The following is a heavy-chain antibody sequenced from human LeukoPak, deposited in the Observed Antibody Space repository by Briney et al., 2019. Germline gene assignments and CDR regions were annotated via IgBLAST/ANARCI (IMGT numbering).Heavy chain of an antibody. CDR1: GFTFSSYG. CDR3: ARVVVVREYYFDY. Sequence: GGSLRLSCAASGFTFSSYGMHWVRQAPGKGLEWVAVISYDGSNKYYADSVKGRFTISRDNSKNTLYLQMNSLRAEDTAVYYCARVVVVREYYFDYWGQGTLVTVSS. V-gene: IGHV3-30*03. J-gene: IGHJ4*02. D-gene: IGHD2-15*01. CDR2: ISYDGSNK.